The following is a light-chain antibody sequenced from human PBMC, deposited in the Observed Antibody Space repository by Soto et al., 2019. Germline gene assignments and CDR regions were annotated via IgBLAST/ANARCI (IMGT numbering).Light chain of an antibody. CDR2: DVS. J-gene: IGLJ1*01. CDR3: SSYAGAHIV. Sequence: QSVLTQPPSASGSPGQSVAISCTGTSSDVGGYNYVSWYQQYPGKAPKLMIYDVSKRPSGVPDRFSGSKSGNTASLTVSGLQAEDEADYYCSSYAGAHIVFGTVTKLTVL. V-gene: IGLV2-8*01. CDR1: SSDVGGYNY.